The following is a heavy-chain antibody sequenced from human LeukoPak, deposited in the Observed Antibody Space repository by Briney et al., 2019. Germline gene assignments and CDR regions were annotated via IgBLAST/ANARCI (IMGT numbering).Heavy chain of an antibody. CDR2: IKQDGSEK. CDR3: ARDLSYSLIGLDY. J-gene: IGHJ4*02. V-gene: IGHV3-7*01. CDR1: GFTSSSYW. D-gene: IGHD4-11*01. Sequence: PGGSLRLSCAASGFTSSSYWMSWVRQAAGKGLEWVANIKQDGSEKYYVDSVKGRFTISRDNAKNSLYLQMNSLRAEDTAVYYCARDLSYSLIGLDYWGQGTLVTVSS.